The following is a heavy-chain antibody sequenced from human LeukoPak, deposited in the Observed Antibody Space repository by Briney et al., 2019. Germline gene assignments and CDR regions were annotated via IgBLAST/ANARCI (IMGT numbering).Heavy chain of an antibody. V-gene: IGHV4-34*12. D-gene: IGHD5-12*01. J-gene: IGHJ6*03. CDR3: VREHNIVIPTARTYYYYYMDV. Sequence: SETLSLTCAVYGETFSDYYWSWIRQSPGKGLEWIGEVMDSGRTNYNPSLKSRVTISIDTSKNQFSLRLSSMTAADTAVYYCVREHNIVIPTARTYYYYYMDVWGKGTTVTVSS. CDR2: VMDSGRT. CDR1: GETFSDYY.